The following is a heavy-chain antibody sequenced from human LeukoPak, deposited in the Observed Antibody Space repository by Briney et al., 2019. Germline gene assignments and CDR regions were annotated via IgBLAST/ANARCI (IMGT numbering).Heavy chain of an antibody. Sequence: GRSLRLSCAASGFTFSSYGMHRVRQAPGKGLEWVAVISYDGSNKYYADSVKGRFTISRDNSKNTLYLQMNSLRAEDTAVYYCAKDQEQLDYFDYWGQGTLVTVSS. J-gene: IGHJ4*02. CDR1: GFTFSSYG. CDR2: ISYDGSNK. V-gene: IGHV3-30*18. CDR3: AKDQEQLDYFDY. D-gene: IGHD6-13*01.